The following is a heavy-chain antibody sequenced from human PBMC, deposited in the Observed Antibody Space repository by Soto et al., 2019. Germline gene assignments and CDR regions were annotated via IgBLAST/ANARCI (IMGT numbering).Heavy chain of an antibody. CDR1: GYTFTSYY. J-gene: IGHJ6*02. CDR3: ARGSRITLLGVFISGSMDV. Sequence: QVQLVQSGAEVKKPGASVKVSCKASGYTFTSYYMHWVRQAPGQGLEWMGIINPSGGSTSYAQKCQGRVTMTRDTSTSTVYMTLSRLRSEDTAVYYCARGSRITLLGVFISGSMDVWGQGTTVTVSS. V-gene: IGHV1-46*01. CDR2: INPSGGST. D-gene: IGHD3-3*01.